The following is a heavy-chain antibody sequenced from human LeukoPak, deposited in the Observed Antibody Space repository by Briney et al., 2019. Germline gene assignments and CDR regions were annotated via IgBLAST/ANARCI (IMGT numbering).Heavy chain of an antibody. CDR1: GYTFTSYG. D-gene: IGHD3-22*01. J-gene: IGHJ4*02. CDR2: ISAYTGNT. V-gene: IGHV1-18*01. CDR3: ARVYDSSAYYPEDY. Sequence: ASVKVSCKASGYTFTSYGISWVRQAPGQGLEWMGWISAYTGNTHYAQNLQGRVTMTTDTSTSTAYMELRSLRSDDTAVYYCARVYDSSAYYPEDYWGQGTLVTVSS.